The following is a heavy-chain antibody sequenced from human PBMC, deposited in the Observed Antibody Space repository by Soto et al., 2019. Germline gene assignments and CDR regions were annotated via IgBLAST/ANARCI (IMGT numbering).Heavy chain of an antibody. CDR2: INHSGST. CDR1: GGSFSGYY. J-gene: IGHJ6*02. D-gene: IGHD3-3*01. CDR3: ARVRFLEWLPPLMDV. Sequence: SETLRLTCAVYGGSFSGYYWSWIRKTTGKGLEWIGEINHSGSTNYNPSLKSRVTISVDTSKNQFSLKLSSVTAADTAVYYCARVRFLEWLPPLMDVWGQGTTVTVSS. V-gene: IGHV4-34*01.